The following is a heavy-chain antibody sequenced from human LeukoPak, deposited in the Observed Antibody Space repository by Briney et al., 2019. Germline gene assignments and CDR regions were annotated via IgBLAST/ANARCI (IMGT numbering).Heavy chain of an antibody. CDR2: ISWDGGST. D-gene: IGHD3-10*01. CDR3: AKDSESTRDYFDY. CDR1: GFTFDDYA. V-gene: IGHV3-43D*03. Sequence: GGSLRLSCAASGFTFDDYAMHWVRQAPGKGLEWASLISWDGGSTYYADSVKGRFTISRDNSKNSLYLQMNSLRAEDTALYYCAKDSESTRDYFDYWGQGTLVTVSS. J-gene: IGHJ4*02.